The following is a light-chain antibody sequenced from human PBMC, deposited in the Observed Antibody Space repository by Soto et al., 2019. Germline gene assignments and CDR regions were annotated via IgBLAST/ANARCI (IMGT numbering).Light chain of an antibody. J-gene: IGLJ3*02. CDR3: TSSTTSTTWV. Sequence: QSVLTQPASVSGSPGQSITISCTGTSSDVGGYNYVSWFQQHPGKAPKLKIYAVSNRPSGVSNRFSGSKSGYTASLTISGLLAEDEDDYYCTSSTTSTTWVFGGGTKVTV. CDR1: SSDVGGYNY. V-gene: IGLV2-14*03. CDR2: AVS.